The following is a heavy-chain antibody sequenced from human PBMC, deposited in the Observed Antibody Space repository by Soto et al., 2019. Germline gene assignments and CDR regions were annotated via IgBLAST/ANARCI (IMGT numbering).Heavy chain of an antibody. CDR1: GFTFSSYA. CDR3: VSPGCSSTSCSLEWYYYYYGMDV. J-gene: IGHJ6*02. CDR2: ISSKGGST. V-gene: IGHV3-64D*06. Sequence: PGGSLRLSCSASGFTFSSYAMHWVRQAPGKGLEYVSAISSKGGSTYYADSVKGRFTISRDNSKNTLYLQMSSLRAEDTAVYYCVSPGCSSTSCSLEWYYYYYGMDVWGQGTTVTVSS. D-gene: IGHD2-2*01.